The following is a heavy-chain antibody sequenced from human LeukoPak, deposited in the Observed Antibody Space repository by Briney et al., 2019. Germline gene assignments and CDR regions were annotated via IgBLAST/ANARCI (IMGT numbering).Heavy chain of an antibody. Sequence: GGSLRLSCAASGFSFSDYYISWIRQAPGKGLEWVSVTSYDGSSKYYADSVKGRLTIYRDNSRNTLYLQMDSLRVEDTAVYYCARDAAYNWNYVDYWGQGTLVTVSS. CDR3: ARDAAYNWNYVDY. J-gene: IGHJ4*02. CDR1: GFSFSDYY. D-gene: IGHD1-20*01. V-gene: IGHV3-30*03. CDR2: TSYDGSSK.